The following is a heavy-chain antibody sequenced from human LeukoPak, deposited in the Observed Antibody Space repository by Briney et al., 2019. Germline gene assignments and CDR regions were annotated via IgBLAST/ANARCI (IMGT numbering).Heavy chain of an antibody. CDR2: TNHSGST. V-gene: IGHV4-34*01. J-gene: IGHJ1*01. Sequence: SETLSLTCAVYGGSFSGYYWSWIRQPPGKGLEWIGETNHSGSTNYNPSLKSRVTISVDTSKNQFSLKLSSVTAADTAVYYCARAPLQSYSSSWYNFRAEYFQHWGQGTLVTVSS. CDR1: GGSFSGYY. D-gene: IGHD6-13*01. CDR3: ARAPLQSYSSSWYNFRAEYFQH.